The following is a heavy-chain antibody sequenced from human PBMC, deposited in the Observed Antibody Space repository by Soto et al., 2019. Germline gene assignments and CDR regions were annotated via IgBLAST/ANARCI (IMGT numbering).Heavy chain of an antibody. V-gene: IGHV3-30*18. CDR3: AKGVGYFDY. CDR2: ISYDGSNK. Sequence: QVQLVESGGGVVQPGRSLRLSCAASGFTFSSYGMHWVRQAPGKGLEWVAVISYDGSNKYYADSVKGRFTISRDNSKNTLYLQMNSLRAEDTAVYYWAKGVGYFDYWGQGTLVTVSS. D-gene: IGHD3-16*01. CDR1: GFTFSSYG. J-gene: IGHJ4*02.